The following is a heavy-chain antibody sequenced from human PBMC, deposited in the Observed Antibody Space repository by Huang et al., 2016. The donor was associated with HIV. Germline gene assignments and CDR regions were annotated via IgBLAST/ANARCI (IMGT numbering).Heavy chain of an antibody. CDR1: GGSISSSSYY. V-gene: IGHV4-39*01. CDR3: ARIVGATKNDAFDI. J-gene: IGHJ3*02. CDR2: IYYSGST. Sequence: QLQLQESGPGLVKPSETLSLTCTVSGGSISSSSYYWGWIRQPPGKGLEWIGSIYYSGSTYYNPSLKSRVTISVDTSKNLFSLKLSSVTAADTAVYYCARIVGATKNDAFDIWGQGTMVTVSS. D-gene: IGHD1-26*01.